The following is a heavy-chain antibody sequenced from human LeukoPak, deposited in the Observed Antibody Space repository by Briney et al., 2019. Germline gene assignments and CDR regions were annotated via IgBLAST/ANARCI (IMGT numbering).Heavy chain of an antibody. J-gene: IGHJ4*02. Sequence: ASVKVSCKASGYTFTSYDINWARQATGQGLEWMGWMNPNSGNTGYAQKFQGRVTMTRNTSISTAYMELSSLRSEDTAVYYCARGGPFYSNYQRASLGYWGQGTLVTVSS. CDR3: ARGGPFYSNYQRASLGY. V-gene: IGHV1-8*01. CDR1: GYTFTSYD. CDR2: MNPNSGNT. D-gene: IGHD4-11*01.